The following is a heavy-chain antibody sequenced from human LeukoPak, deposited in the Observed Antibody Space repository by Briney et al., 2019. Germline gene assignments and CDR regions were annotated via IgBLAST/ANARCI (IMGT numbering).Heavy chain of an antibody. V-gene: IGHV4-39*07. J-gene: IGHJ6*02. D-gene: IGHD6-6*01. CDR2: IYYSGSS. CDR3: ARAVGAARPYYYYGMDV. Sequence: SETLSLTCTVSGGSISSSAYYWGWIRQPPGKGLEWIGSIYYSGSSYYNPSLKSRVTISVDTSKNQFSLKLSSVTAADTAVYYCARAVGAARPYYYYGMDVWGQGTTVTVSS. CDR1: GGSISSSAYY.